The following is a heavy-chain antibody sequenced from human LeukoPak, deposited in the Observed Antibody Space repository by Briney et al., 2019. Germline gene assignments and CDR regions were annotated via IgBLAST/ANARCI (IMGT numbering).Heavy chain of an antibody. D-gene: IGHD3-10*01. CDR2: ISGSGGST. CDR1: GFTFSSYA. CDR3: AKDRSYSGYRYFEY. V-gene: IGHV3-23*01. J-gene: IGHJ4*02. Sequence: PGGSLRLSCEASGFTFSSYAMSWVRQAPGKGLEWVSAISGSGGSTYYADSVKGRFTISRDNSKNTLYLQMNSLRAEDTAVYYCAKDRSYSGYRYFEYWDQGTLVTVSS.